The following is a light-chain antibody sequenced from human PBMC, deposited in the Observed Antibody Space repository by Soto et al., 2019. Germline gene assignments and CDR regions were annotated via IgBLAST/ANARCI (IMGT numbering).Light chain of an antibody. J-gene: IGKJ5*01. Sequence: IVMTQSPATLSVSPGERATLSCRASQNIYSNIAWYQQRPGQAPRLLIYRASTRATGVPARFSGSGSGTDFTLTISSLEQEDFAVYYCQQRGNWPPITFGQGTRLEIK. CDR1: QNIYSN. CDR3: QQRGNWPPIT. CDR2: RAS. V-gene: IGKV3-11*01.